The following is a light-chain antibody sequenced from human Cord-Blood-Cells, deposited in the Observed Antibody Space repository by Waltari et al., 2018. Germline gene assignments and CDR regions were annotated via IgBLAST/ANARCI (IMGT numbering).Light chain of an antibody. J-gene: IGLJ3*02. Sequence: SYELTQQPSVSVSPGQTASIPGSGDALPKQYAYWYQQKPGQAPVLVIYKDSERPSGIPERFSGSSSGTTVTLTISGVQAEDEADYYCQSADSSGTYWVFGGGTKLTVL. CDR2: KDS. CDR1: ALPKQY. V-gene: IGLV3-25*03. CDR3: QSADSSGTYWV.